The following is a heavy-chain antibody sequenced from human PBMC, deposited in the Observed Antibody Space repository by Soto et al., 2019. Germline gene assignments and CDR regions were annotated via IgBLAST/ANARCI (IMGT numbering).Heavy chain of an antibody. V-gene: IGHV4-39*01. Sequence: SETLSRTCTVSGGSISGSGYYWGWVREAPGKGLELIGSMFYSGSTSYNPSLKSRVTISVDTSKNQFSMRLTSVTAADTAVYYCATSGHPDMATSRIFAYWGQGTIVTVSS. D-gene: IGHD5-18*01. CDR2: MFYSGST. CDR3: ATSGHPDMATSRIFAY. CDR1: GGSISGSGYY. J-gene: IGHJ4*02.